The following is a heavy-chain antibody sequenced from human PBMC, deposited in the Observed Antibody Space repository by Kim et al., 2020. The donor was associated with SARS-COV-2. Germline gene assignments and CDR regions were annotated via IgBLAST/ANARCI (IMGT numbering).Heavy chain of an antibody. V-gene: IGHV3-11*05. Sequence: GGSLRLSCAASGFTFSDYYMSWIRQAPGKGLEWVSYISSSSSYTNYADSVKGRFTISRDNAKNSLYPQMNSLRAEDMAVYYCARVGYDYVWGSYRDYYYYYGMDVWGQGTTVTVSS. J-gene: IGHJ6*02. D-gene: IGHD3-16*02. CDR3: ARVGYDYVWGSYRDYYYYYGMDV. CDR2: ISSSSSYT. CDR1: GFTFSDYY.